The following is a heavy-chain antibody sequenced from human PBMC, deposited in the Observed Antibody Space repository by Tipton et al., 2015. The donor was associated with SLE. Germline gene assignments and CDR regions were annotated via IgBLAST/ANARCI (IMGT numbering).Heavy chain of an antibody. CDR1: GGSISSGGYY. V-gene: IGHV4-31*03. Sequence: TLSLTCTVSGGSISSGGYYWSWIRQHPGKGLEWIGYIYYSGSTYYNPSLKSRVTISVDTSKNQFSLKLSSVTAADTAVYYCARDRIQRWSDAFDIWGQRTMVTVSS. J-gene: IGHJ3*02. CDR3: ARDRIQRWSDAFDI. CDR2: IYYSGST. D-gene: IGHD5-18*01.